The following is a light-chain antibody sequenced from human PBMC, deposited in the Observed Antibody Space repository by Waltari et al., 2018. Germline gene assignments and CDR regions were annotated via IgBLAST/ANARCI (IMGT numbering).Light chain of an antibody. CDR2: GAS. Sequence: EVVMTQSPATLSVSPGETATLSCRASQSVSSNLAWYQQKPGQAPRLLIYGASTSATNIPARFSGSGSETEFTLTISSLQSEDFAVYYCQQYNNWPPLTFGGGTKVEIK. CDR3: QQYNNWPPLT. CDR1: QSVSSN. V-gene: IGKV3-15*01. J-gene: IGKJ4*01.